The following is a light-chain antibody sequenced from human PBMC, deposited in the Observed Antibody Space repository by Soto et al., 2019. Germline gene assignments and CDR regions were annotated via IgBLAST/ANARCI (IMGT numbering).Light chain of an antibody. V-gene: IGKV1-39*01. CDR2: LTS. CDR1: RSIGNY. J-gene: IGKJ2*01. CDR3: QQSYSTPSS. Sequence: DIQMTQSPSSLSASVGDRVTITCRASRSIGNYLNWYQQKPESAPKLLIFLTSRLQSGVASRFSGSGSGTDCTITISRLQPEDFATYYCQQSYSTPSSCGLGTKLEIK.